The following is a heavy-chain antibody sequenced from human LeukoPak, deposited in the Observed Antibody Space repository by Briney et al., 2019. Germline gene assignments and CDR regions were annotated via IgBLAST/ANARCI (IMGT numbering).Heavy chain of an antibody. Sequence: AGGSLRLSCAASGFSFSSYAMSWVRQAPGKGLEWVSAIGGSGASTYFADSVKGRFTISRDNSKNTLYLQMNSLRAEDTAVYYCAKVQDSSGYFYGFSLDYWGQGTLVTVSS. CDR1: GFSFSSYA. V-gene: IGHV3-23*01. CDR2: IGGSGAST. D-gene: IGHD3-22*01. CDR3: AKVQDSSGYFYGFSLDY. J-gene: IGHJ4*02.